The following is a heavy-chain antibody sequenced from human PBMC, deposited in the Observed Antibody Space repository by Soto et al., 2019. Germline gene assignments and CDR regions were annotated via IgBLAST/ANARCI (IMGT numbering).Heavy chain of an antibody. Sequence: GGSLRLSCTASGFTFTSYNFHWVRQAPGKGLEWVAVISEDGRTEYFADSVRGRFLISKDTTKNTVYLQMHSFRPEDPGVYFCARRLAPTVSALGYWGQGTLVTVSS. CDR2: ISEDGRTE. J-gene: IGHJ4*02. D-gene: IGHD4-4*01. CDR3: ARRLAPTVSALGY. CDR1: GFTFTSYN. V-gene: IGHV3-30-3*01.